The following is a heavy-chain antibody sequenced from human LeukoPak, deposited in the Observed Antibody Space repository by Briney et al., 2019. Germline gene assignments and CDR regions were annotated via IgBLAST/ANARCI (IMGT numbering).Heavy chain of an antibody. CDR3: VRDKRFPDDVFDI. V-gene: IGHV3-23*01. D-gene: IGHD3-10*01. Sequence: GGSLRLSCAASGFTFSSYAMSWVCQAPGKGLEWVSAISASDGRTWYADSVRGRFTISRDNFKNTLYVQINSLRAEDTAVYYCVRDKRFPDDVFDIWGQGTLVTVSS. CDR2: ISASDGRT. CDR1: GFTFSSYA. J-gene: IGHJ3*02.